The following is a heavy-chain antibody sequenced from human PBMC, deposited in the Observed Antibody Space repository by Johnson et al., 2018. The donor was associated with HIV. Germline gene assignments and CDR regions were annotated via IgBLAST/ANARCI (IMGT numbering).Heavy chain of an antibody. Sequence: QMQLVESGGGVVRPGGSLRVSCTASGFTFDDYGMSWVRQAPGKGLEWVAFIRYDGSNKYYADSVKGRFTLSRDNSKNTLDLQMNSLTIEDTAVFYCAKTRMGGILDAFDLWGQGTMVIVS. CDR3: AKTRMGGILDAFDL. J-gene: IGHJ3*01. CDR2: IRYDGSNK. CDR1: GFTFDDYG. V-gene: IGHV3-30*02. D-gene: IGHD3-10*01.